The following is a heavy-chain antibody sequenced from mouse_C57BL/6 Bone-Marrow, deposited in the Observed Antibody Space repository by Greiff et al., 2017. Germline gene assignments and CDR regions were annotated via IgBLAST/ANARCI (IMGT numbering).Heavy chain of an antibody. J-gene: IGHJ3*01. Sequence: EVKLMESGGGLVKPGGSLKLSCAASGFTFSSYTMSWVRQTPEKRLEWVATISGGGGNTYYPDSVKGRFTISRDNAKNTLYLQMSSLRSEDTALYYCARHGGCAYWGQGTLVTVSA. V-gene: IGHV5-9*01. CDR1: GFTFSSYT. CDR2: ISGGGGNT. CDR3: ARHGGCAY.